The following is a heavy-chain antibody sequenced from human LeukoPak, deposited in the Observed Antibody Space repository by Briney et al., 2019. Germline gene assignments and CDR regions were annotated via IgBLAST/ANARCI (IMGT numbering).Heavy chain of an antibody. CDR1: GGSFSGYY. V-gene: IGHV4-34*01. CDR3: ARGRYYDFWSGYYRQYYFDY. J-gene: IGHJ4*02. CDR2: INHSGST. Sequence: PSETLSLTCAVYGGSFSGYYWSWIRQPPGKGLEWIGEINHSGSTNYNPSLKSRVTISVDTSKNQFSLKLSSVTAADTAVYYCARGRYYDFWSGYYRQYYFDYWGQGTLVTVPS. D-gene: IGHD3-3*01.